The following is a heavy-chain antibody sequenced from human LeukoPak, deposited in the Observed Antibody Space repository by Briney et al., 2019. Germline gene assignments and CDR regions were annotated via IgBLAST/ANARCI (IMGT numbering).Heavy chain of an antibody. J-gene: IGHJ4*02. Sequence: GGSLRLSCAASGFTFSDYYMSWIRQAPGKGLKWVSYISSSSSYTNYADSVKGRFTISRDNAKNSLYLQMNSLRAEDTAVYYCARVICGGDCYWPTYFDYWGQGTLVTVSS. V-gene: IGHV3-11*05. CDR2: ISSSSSYT. CDR1: GFTFSDYY. CDR3: ARVICGGDCYWPTYFDY. D-gene: IGHD2-21*02.